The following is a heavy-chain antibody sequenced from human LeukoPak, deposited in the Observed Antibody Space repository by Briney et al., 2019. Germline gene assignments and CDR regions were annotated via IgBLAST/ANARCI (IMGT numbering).Heavy chain of an antibody. V-gene: IGHV3-9*01. J-gene: IGHJ4*02. D-gene: IGHD6-19*01. CDR2: ISWNGGST. CDR3: AKGLRSNRAVAGTDY. CDR1: GFTFDNYA. Sequence: GGSLRLSCAASGFTFDNYAMHWVRQAPGKGLKWVSGISWNGGSTGYADSVKGRFTISRDNAKNSLYLQMNSLRADDTALYYCAKGLRSNRAVAGTDYWGQGTLVTVSS.